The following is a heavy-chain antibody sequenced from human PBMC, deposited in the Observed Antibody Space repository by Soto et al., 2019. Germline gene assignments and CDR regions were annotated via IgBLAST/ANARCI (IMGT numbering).Heavy chain of an antibody. V-gene: IGHV4-31*03. CDR2: IYYRGST. Sequence: QVQLQESGPGLVKPSQTLSLTCTVSGGSISSGGYYWSWIRQHPGKGLECIGYIYYRGSTYYNPSLKSRVTISVDASKKQSSLKLSSVTAAATAVYYCARGELVPSFDYWGKGTLVTVSA. D-gene: IGHD6-6*01. CDR1: GGSISSGGYY. CDR3: ARGELVPSFDY. J-gene: IGHJ4*02.